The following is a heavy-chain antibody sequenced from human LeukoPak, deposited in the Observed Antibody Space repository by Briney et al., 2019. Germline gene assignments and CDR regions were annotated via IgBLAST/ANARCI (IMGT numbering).Heavy chain of an antibody. D-gene: IGHD6-19*01. CDR3: ARDGGGWFIDY. Sequence: PGGSLRLFCAASGFTFSSYSMNWVRRAPGKGLEWVSYIGGSFSDIQYADSVKGRFTISRDNAKNSLYLQMNSLRAEDTAVYYCARDGGGWFIDYWGQGTLVTVSA. CDR1: GFTFSSYS. V-gene: IGHV3-48*01. J-gene: IGHJ4*02. CDR2: IGGSFSDI.